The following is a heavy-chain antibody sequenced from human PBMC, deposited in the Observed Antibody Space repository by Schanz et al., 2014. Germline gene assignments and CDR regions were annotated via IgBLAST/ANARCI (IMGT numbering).Heavy chain of an antibody. D-gene: IGHD1-1*01. CDR3: ARGRVLES. Sequence: EVQLLESGGGLVQPGGSLRLSCAASGFTFSGFSMTWVRQAPGKGLEWVANIKKDECEKYYVDSVKGRFTISTDNAKSSLFLQMNSLRPEDTAVYSCARGRVLESWGQGTLVTVSS. J-gene: IGHJ5*02. CDR2: IKKDECEK. CDR1: GFTFSGFS. V-gene: IGHV3-7*01.